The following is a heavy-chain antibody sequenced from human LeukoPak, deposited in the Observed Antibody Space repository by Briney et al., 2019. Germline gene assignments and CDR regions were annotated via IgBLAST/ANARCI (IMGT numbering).Heavy chain of an antibody. J-gene: IGHJ5*02. CDR3: ARAGVRSWFDP. D-gene: IGHD3-10*01. CDR1: GYTFSNSY. Sequence: AAVKVSCKASGYTFSNSYIHWVRQAPGQGLEWVGSMNPKSGGTKYAQKFQGRVSMTRDTSISTAYMELASLTSDDTAVYYCARAGVRSWFDPRGQGTLVTASS. CDR2: MNPKSGGT. V-gene: IGHV1-2*02.